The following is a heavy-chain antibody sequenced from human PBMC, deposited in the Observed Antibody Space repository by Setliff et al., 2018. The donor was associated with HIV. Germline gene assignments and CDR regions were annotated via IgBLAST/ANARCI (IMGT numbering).Heavy chain of an antibody. D-gene: IGHD3-3*01. CDR2: IYYSGGT. J-gene: IGHJ4*02. CDR1: GGSVTSGGGYY. Sequence: TLSLTCSVSGGSVTSGGGYYWSWIRQLPGKGLEWIGNIYYSGGTSYNPSLQSRVSISVDMSKNQFTLKLTSLTAADTAVYYCARGSIQFSDWGQGTPVTVSS. CDR3: ARGSIQFSD. V-gene: IGHV4-31*03.